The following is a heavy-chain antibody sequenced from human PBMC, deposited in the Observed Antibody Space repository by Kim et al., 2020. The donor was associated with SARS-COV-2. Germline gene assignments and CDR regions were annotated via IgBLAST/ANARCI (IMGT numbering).Heavy chain of an antibody. CDR3: ARGGNRKILHF. D-gene: IGHD3-16*01. CDR1: GYTFTSYL. V-gene: IGHV1-46*01. CDR2: INPSGGGT. J-gene: IGHJ4*02. Sequence: ASVKVSCKASGYTFTSYLIHWVRQVPGQGLEWMGRINPSGGGTNYAQKFQGRVTMTRDTSTSTVYMELSSLRSDDTAGYYCARGGNRKILHFWGQGTLVT.